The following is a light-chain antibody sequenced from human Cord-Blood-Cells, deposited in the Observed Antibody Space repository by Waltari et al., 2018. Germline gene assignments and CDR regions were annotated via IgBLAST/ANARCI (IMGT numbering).Light chain of an antibody. Sequence: DIQMTQSPSSLSASVGERVTITCRASQSISSYLNWYQQKPGKAPKLLIYAGSSLQSGVPSRFSGSGSGTDFTLTISSLQPEDFATYYCQQSYSTPYTFGQGTKLEIK. CDR2: AGS. CDR1: QSISSY. CDR3: QQSYSTPYT. J-gene: IGKJ2*01. V-gene: IGKV1-39*01.